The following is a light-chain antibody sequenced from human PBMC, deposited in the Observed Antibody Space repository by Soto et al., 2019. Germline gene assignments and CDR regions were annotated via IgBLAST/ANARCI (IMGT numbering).Light chain of an antibody. CDR3: QQYNNWTHT. V-gene: IGKV3-11*01. J-gene: IGKJ2*01. Sequence: EIVLTQSPATLSLSPGERATLSCGASETIRGLLAWYQQRPGQPPRLLIYDTSNRATGIPARFSGSGSGTEFTLTINSLKSEDFAVYYCQQYNNWTHTFGQGTKVDIK. CDR1: ETIRGL. CDR2: DTS.